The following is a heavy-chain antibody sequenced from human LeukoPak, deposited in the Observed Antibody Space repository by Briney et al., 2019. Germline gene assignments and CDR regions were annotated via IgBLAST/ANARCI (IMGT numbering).Heavy chain of an antibody. Sequence: SETLSLTCAVFSGSFSGYYCSWIRQPPGKGLEWIGDINQSGSTSYNPSLQSRVTISVDTSKNHCSLKLSSVTAADTAVYYCARGHSFYDFWSGYLYFDSWGQGTLVTVSS. D-gene: IGHD3-3*01. J-gene: IGHJ4*02. CDR3: ARGHSFYDFWSGYLYFDS. V-gene: IGHV4-34*01. CDR1: SGSFSGYY. CDR2: INQSGST.